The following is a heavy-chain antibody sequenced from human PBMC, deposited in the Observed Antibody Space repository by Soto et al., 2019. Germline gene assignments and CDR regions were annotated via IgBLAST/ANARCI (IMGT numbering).Heavy chain of an antibody. J-gene: IGHJ2*01. V-gene: IGHV1-8*01. CDR2: MNPHSGNT. D-gene: IGHD2-2*01. Sequence: QVQLVQSGAEVKKPGASVKVSCKASGYTFTSYDINWVRQATGQGLEWMGWMNPHSGNTGYAQKFQGRVTMTRNTSRSTAYMELSSVRSEDTAVYYCAREGGLGYCSITSCHDYWYFDLWGRGTLVTVSS. CDR1: GYTFTSYD. CDR3: AREGGLGYCSITSCHDYWYFDL.